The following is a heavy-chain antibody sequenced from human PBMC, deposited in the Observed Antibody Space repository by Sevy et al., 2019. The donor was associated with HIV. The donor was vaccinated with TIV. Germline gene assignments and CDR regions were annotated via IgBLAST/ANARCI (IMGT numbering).Heavy chain of an antibody. V-gene: IGHV1-69*10. Sequence: ASVKVSCKASGGTFSSYAISWVRQAPGQGLEWMGGIIPILGIANYAQKFQGRVTITADKSTSTAHMELSSLRSEETAVYYCARKGYNWNEVSYYYYYMDVWGKGTTVTVSS. J-gene: IGHJ6*03. D-gene: IGHD1-20*01. CDR2: IIPILGIA. CDR3: ARKGYNWNEVSYYYYYMDV. CDR1: GGTFSSYA.